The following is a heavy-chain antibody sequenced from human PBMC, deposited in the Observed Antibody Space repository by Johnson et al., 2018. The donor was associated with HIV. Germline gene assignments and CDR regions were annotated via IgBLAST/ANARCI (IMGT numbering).Heavy chain of an antibody. V-gene: IGHV3-66*01. J-gene: IGHJ3*02. CDR3: ATIAAQGAAFDI. D-gene: IGHD6-25*01. Sequence: MQLVESGGGLVQPGGSLRLSCAASGFTISSNSMSWVRQAPGKGLELVSLISSGGSTYYADSVNGRFTSSRDNSKNTLYLQMNSLRPEDTAAYYCATIAAQGAAFDIWGQGTVVTVSS. CDR2: ISSGGST. CDR1: GFTISSNS.